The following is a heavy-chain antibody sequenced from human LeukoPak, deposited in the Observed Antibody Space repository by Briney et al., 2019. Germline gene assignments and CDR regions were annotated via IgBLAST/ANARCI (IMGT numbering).Heavy chain of an antibody. Sequence: GASVKVSCKASGGTFSNYAISWVRQAPGQGLEWMGGIVPVSGTADYAQRFQDRVTITADESTGTAYMELSSLTSEDTAMYYCARWDAHYYEGDNWFDPWGQGTLVTVSS. V-gene: IGHV1-69*13. CDR2: IVPVSGTA. CDR3: ARWDAHYYEGDNWFDP. CDR1: GGTFSNYA. D-gene: IGHD3-16*01. J-gene: IGHJ5*02.